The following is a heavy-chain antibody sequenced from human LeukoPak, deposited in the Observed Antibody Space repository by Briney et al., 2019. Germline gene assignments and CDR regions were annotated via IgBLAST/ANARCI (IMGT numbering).Heavy chain of an antibody. CDR3: ARGYCSSTSCYHYWFDP. J-gene: IGHJ5*02. CDR2: ISHSGSP. V-gene: IGHV4-4*02. D-gene: IGHD2-2*01. Sequence: SETLSLTCAVSGGSISSSKWWSWVRQPPGKGLEWIGEISHSGSPYYNPSLKSRLTISVDKSKSQFCLNLSSVNAADTAVYYCARGYCSSTSCYHYWFDPWGQGTLVTVSS. CDR1: GGSISSSKW.